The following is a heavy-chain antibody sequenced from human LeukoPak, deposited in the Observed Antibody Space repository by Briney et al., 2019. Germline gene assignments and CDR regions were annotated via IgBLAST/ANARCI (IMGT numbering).Heavy chain of an antibody. CDR2: ISYRGST. D-gene: IGHD2-2*01. J-gene: IGHJ3*02. Sequence: PSETLSLTCTVSGDSINRHYWSWIRQTPGTGLEWIGYISYRGSTNYNPSLKSRVTMSVDTSNNQFSLRLSSVTAADTPVYYCATNAGPAALDAIDIWGQGTIVIVSS. V-gene: IGHV4-59*08. CDR3: ATNAGPAALDAIDI. CDR1: GDSINRHY.